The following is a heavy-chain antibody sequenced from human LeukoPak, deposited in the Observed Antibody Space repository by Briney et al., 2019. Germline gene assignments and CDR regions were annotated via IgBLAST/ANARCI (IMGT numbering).Heavy chain of an antibody. D-gene: IGHD6-13*01. V-gene: IGHV3-30-3*01. CDR2: ISYDGSNK. Sequence: GGSLRLSCAASGFTFSSYAMHWVRQAPGKGLEWVAVISYDGSNKYYADSVKGRFTISRDNSKNTLYLQMNSLRAEDTAVYYCARARNLIAAAGLRISCLGYWGQGTLVTVSS. CDR3: ARARNLIAAAGLRISCLGY. CDR1: GFTFSSYA. J-gene: IGHJ4*02.